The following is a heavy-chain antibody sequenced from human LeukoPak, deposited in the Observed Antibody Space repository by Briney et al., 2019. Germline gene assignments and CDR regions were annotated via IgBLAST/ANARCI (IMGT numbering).Heavy chain of an antibody. D-gene: IGHD3-22*01. CDR2: ISSSGSTI. CDR1: GFTFSTYE. CDR3: ARDNYDSSGPYYFDY. Sequence: GGSLRLSCAASGFTFSTYEMTWVRQSPGKGLEWVSYISSSGSTIYYADSVKGRCTISRDNARNSLYLQMNSLGAEDTAVYYCARDNYDSSGPYYFDYWGQGTLVTVSS. J-gene: IGHJ4*02. V-gene: IGHV3-48*03.